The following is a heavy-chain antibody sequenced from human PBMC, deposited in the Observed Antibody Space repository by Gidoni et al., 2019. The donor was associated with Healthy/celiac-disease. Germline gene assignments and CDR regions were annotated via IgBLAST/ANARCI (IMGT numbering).Heavy chain of an antibody. CDR3: AKDHYYGSGSRPYYFDY. Sequence: EVQLLESGGGLVQPGGSLRLSCAASGCTFSSYAMSWVRQAPGKGLEWVSAISGSGGSTYYADSVKGRFTISRDNSKNTLYLQMNSLRAEDTAVYYCAKDHYYGSGSRPYYFDYWGQGTLVTVSS. CDR2: ISGSGGST. D-gene: IGHD3-10*01. J-gene: IGHJ4*02. CDR1: GCTFSSYA. V-gene: IGHV3-23*01.